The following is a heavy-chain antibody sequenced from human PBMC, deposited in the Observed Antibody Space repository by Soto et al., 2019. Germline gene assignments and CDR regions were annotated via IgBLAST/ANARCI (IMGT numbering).Heavy chain of an antibody. CDR1: GGPMDHW. J-gene: IGHJ4*02. Sequence: PSETLSLTCSVSGGPMDHWWSWVLQPPGKGLEWIGSIYYTGYTNYNPYLNTRVTISGDTSKNQFSLKLNSVTAADTAVYYCARHFSVDYFDYWGQGALVTVSS. CDR3: ARHFSVDYFDY. CDR2: IYYTGYT. V-gene: IGHV4-39*01.